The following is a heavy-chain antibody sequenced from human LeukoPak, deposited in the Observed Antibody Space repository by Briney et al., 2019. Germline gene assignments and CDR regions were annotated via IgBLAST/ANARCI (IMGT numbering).Heavy chain of an antibody. D-gene: IGHD4-23*01. CDR3: ARGRLSTVVSPLWD. Sequence: GASVKVSCKAFGYTFISYYMNWVRQAPGQGLEWMEIINPSGGSTSYAQKFQGRVTMTRDTSTSTVYMELSSLRSEDTAVYYCARGRLSTVVSPLWDWGQGTLVTVSS. V-gene: IGHV1-46*01. CDR2: INPSGGST. J-gene: IGHJ4*02. CDR1: GYTFISYY.